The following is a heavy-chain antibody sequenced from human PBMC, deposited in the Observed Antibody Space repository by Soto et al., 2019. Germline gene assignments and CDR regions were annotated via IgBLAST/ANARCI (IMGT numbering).Heavy chain of an antibody. J-gene: IGHJ6*02. V-gene: IGHV4-4*02. Sequence: ASETLSLTCAVSGGSISSSNWWSWVRQPPGKGLEWIGEIYHSGSTNYNPSLKSRVTISVDKSKNQFSLKLSSVTAADTAVYYCARDQGIAAAGSFDYGMDVWGQGTTVTVSS. CDR3: ARDQGIAAAGSFDYGMDV. CDR1: GGSISSSNW. D-gene: IGHD6-13*01. CDR2: IYHSGST.